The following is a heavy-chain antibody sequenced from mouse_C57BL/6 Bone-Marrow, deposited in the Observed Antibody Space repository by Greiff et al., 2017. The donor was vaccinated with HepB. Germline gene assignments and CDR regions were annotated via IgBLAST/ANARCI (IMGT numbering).Heavy chain of an antibody. Sequence: QVQLQQSGAELVRPGSSVKLSCKASGYTFTSYWMHWVKQRPIQGLEWIGNIDPCDSETHYNKKFKDKATLTGDKSSSTAYMQLSSLTSEDSAVYYYAREEYEYAFAYWGQGTLVTVYA. CDR3: AREEYEYAFAY. D-gene: IGHD2-4*01. CDR1: GYTFTSYW. J-gene: IGHJ3*01. V-gene: IGHV1-52*01. CDR2: IDPCDSET.